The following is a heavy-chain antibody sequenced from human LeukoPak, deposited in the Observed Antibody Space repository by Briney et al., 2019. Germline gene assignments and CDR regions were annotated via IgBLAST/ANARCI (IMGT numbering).Heavy chain of an antibody. Sequence: GGSLILSCAASGFTFSNYAMTWVRQAPGKGLEWVSSISDSGGSTYYADSVKGRFTISRGNSENTLYLQMNSLRADDTAVYYCAKAGSTAWTAADYWGQGSLVAVSS. CDR1: GFTFSNYA. CDR3: AKAGSTAWTAADY. CDR2: ISDSGGST. D-gene: IGHD2-2*01. J-gene: IGHJ4*02. V-gene: IGHV3-23*01.